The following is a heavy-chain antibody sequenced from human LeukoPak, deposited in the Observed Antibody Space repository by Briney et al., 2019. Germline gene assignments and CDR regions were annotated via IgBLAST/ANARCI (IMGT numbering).Heavy chain of an antibody. CDR3: AKDCPVDIVVVVAADYYFDY. Sequence: PGGSLRLSCAASGLTFSSYGMHWVRQAPGKGLEWVAVISYDGSNKYYADSVKGRFTISRDNSKNTLYLQMNSLRAEDTAVYYCAKDCPVDIVVVVAADYYFDYWGQGTLVTVSS. D-gene: IGHD2-15*01. CDR2: ISYDGSNK. J-gene: IGHJ4*02. V-gene: IGHV3-30*18. CDR1: GLTFSSYG.